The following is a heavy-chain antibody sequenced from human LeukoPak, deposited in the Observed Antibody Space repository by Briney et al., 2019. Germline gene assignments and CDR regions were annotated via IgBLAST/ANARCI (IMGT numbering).Heavy chain of an antibody. CDR1: GDSIISYY. D-gene: IGHD5-18*01. CDR2: IHHFGRT. J-gene: IGHJ4*02. V-gene: IGHV4-59*01. CDR3: ARGLWTQPGLVPFNY. Sequence: SETLSLTCSVSGDSIISYYWNWLRQSPGKGLEWIGNIHHFGRTEYNSSLRSRVTMFLDSSKNQFSLKLTSVIPTDTAVYYCARGLWTQPGLVPFNYWGQGILVTVSS.